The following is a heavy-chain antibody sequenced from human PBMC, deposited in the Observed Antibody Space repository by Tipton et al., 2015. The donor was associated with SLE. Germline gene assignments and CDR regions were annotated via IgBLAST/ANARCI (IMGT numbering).Heavy chain of an antibody. D-gene: IGHD6-19*01. Sequence: TLSLTCTVSGGSISSGSYYWTWIRQPAGRGPGWIGRIYTTGTTKCNPSLKSRVTMSVDTPKNQFSLKLNSVTAADTAIYYCARVASIEEAYFDYWGQGTLVTVSS. V-gene: IGHV4-61*02. J-gene: IGHJ4*02. CDR2: IYTTGTT. CDR1: GGSISSGSYY. CDR3: ARVASIEEAYFDY.